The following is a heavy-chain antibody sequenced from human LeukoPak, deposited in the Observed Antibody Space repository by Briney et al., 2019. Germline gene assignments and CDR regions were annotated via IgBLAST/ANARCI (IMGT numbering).Heavy chain of an antibody. D-gene: IGHD5-12*01. CDR2: IIGSSGST. V-gene: IGHV3-23*01. J-gene: IGHJ4*02. Sequence: GGSLRLSCVASGFSFNNYAMNWVRQAPGKGLEWVSLIIGSSGSTFYADSVRGRSTISRDKSKNTLYLQMNSLRAEDTAVYYCAKGAYDYIEIAYFDYWGQGSLVTVSS. CDR3: AKGAYDYIEIAYFDY. CDR1: GFSFNNYA.